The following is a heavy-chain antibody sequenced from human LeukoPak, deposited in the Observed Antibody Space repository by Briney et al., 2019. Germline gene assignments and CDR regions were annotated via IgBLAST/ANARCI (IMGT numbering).Heavy chain of an antibody. CDR3: ARALDDYYDSSGYADY. Sequence: GESLKISCKVSGYSFTSYWIGRVRQMPGKGLESMGIIYHGDSDTRYSPSFQGQVTISADKSISTAYLQWSSLKASDTAMYYCARALDDYYDSSGYADYWGQGTLVTVSS. D-gene: IGHD3-22*01. CDR1: GYSFTSYW. V-gene: IGHV5-51*01. J-gene: IGHJ4*02. CDR2: IYHGDSDT.